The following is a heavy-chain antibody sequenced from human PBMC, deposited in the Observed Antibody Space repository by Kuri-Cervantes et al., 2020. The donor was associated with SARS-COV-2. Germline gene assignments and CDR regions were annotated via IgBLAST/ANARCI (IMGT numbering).Heavy chain of an antibody. CDR1: GGSFRGYY. V-gene: IGHV4-34*01. Sequence: ESLKISCAVYGGSFRGYYWSWIRQPPGKGLEWIGEINHSGSTNYNPSLKSRVTISVDTSKNQFSLKLSSVTAADTAVYYCARGDIVVVVASLKYYYGMDVWGQGTTVTVSS. CDR3: ARGDIVVVVASLKYYYGMDV. J-gene: IGHJ6*02. D-gene: IGHD2-15*01. CDR2: INHSGST.